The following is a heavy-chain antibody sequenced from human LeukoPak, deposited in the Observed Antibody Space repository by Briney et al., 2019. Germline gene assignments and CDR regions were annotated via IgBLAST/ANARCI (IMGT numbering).Heavy chain of an antibody. CDR2: IRYDGSNK. CDR1: GFTFSNYG. D-gene: IGHD5-18*01. V-gene: IGHV3-30*02. J-gene: IGHJ3*02. Sequence: PGGSLRLSCAASGFTFSNYGMSWVRQGPGKGLEWVSFIRYDGSNKYYADSVKGRFTISRHNAKNSLYLQMNSLRAEDTAVYYCARVSAGVTGMKDVFDIWGQGTMVTVSS. CDR3: ARVSAGVTGMKDVFDI.